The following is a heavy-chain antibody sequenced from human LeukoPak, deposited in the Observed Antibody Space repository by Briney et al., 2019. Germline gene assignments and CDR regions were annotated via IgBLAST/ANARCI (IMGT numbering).Heavy chain of an antibody. CDR1: GGSISSYY. Sequence: SSETPSLTCTVSGGSISSYYWSWIRQPPGKGLEWIGYIYYTGSTNYNPSLKSRVTISVDTSKNQFSLKLSSVTAADTAVYYCARDHYDSSGYYLDYWGQGTLVTVSS. J-gene: IGHJ4*02. D-gene: IGHD3-22*01. CDR3: ARDHYDSSGYYLDY. V-gene: IGHV4-59*01. CDR2: IYYTGST.